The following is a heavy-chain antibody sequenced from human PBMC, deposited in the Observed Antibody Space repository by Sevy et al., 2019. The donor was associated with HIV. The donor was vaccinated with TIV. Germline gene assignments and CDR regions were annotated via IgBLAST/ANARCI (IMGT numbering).Heavy chain of an antibody. J-gene: IGHJ4*02. Sequence: GGSLRLSCGASGFTFSTYWMSWVRQAPGKGLEWVANINQDGSQKYYVDSVKGRFTISRDNSKDTLFLQMNSLTPEDTAVYYCARGGGYCGGDCYSIDYWGQGALVTVSS. V-gene: IGHV3-7*01. CDR3: ARGGGYCGGDCYSIDY. D-gene: IGHD2-21*02. CDR1: GFTFSTYW. CDR2: INQDGSQK.